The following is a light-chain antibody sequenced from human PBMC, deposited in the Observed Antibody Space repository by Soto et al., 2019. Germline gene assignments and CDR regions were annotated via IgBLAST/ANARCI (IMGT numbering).Light chain of an antibody. Sequence: DIQMTQSPSSLSASVGDRVTITCRASQSISSYLNWYQQKPGKAPKLLIYAASTLQSGVPSRFSGSGSGTDFTFTISSLQPEDFATYYCQQLNSYPLTFGGGTKVDIK. CDR3: QQLNSYPLT. J-gene: IGKJ4*01. CDR1: QSISSY. CDR2: AAS. V-gene: IGKV1-39*01.